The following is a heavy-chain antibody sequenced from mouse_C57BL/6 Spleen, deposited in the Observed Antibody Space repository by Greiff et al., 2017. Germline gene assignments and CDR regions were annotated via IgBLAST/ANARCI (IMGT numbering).Heavy chain of an antibody. CDR1: GYTFTSYW. Sequence: VQLQQPGAELVKPGASVKLSCKASGYTFTSYWMQWVKQRPGQGLEWIGEIDPSDRYTNYNQKFKGKATLTVDTSSSTAYMQLSSLTSEDSAVYYCASDYGNPFAYWGQGTLVTVAA. D-gene: IGHD2-1*01. J-gene: IGHJ3*01. V-gene: IGHV1-50*01. CDR2: IDPSDRYT. CDR3: ASDYGNPFAY.